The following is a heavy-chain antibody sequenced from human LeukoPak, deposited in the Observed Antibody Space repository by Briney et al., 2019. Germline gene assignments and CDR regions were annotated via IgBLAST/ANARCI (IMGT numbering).Heavy chain of an antibody. CDR1: GFTFSSYG. Sequence: PGRSLRLSCAASGFTFSSYGMHWVRQPPGKGLEWIGEINHSGSTNYNPSLKSRVTISVDTSKNQFSLKLSSVTAADTAVYYCARRAGVLRYFDWLFPSYFDYWGQGTLVTVSS. J-gene: IGHJ4*02. V-gene: IGHV4-34*01. CDR3: ARRAGVLRYFDWLFPSYFDY. D-gene: IGHD3-9*01. CDR2: INHSGST.